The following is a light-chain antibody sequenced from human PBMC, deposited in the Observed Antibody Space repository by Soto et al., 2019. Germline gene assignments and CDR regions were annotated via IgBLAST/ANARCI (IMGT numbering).Light chain of an antibody. J-gene: IGLJ2*01. CDR2: EVT. V-gene: IGLV2-14*03. CDR1: SSDVGGYNY. CDR3: SSYTIYNTL. Sequence: QSALTQPASVSGSPGQSITISCTGTSSDVGGYNYVSWYQQHPGNAPKLIIYEVTNRPSGVSDRFSGSKSGNTASLTISGLQAEDEADYYCSSYTIYNTLFGGGTKLTVL.